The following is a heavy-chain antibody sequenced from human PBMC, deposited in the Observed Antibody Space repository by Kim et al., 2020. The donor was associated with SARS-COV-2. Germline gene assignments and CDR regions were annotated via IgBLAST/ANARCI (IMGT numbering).Heavy chain of an antibody. CDR1: GFTFSSYS. Sequence: GGSLRLSCAASGFTFSSYSMNWVRQAPGKGLEWVSSISSSSSYTYYADSVKGRFTISRDNAKNSLYLQMNSLRAEDTAVYYCGVYIAAAGTRYYYYYGMGLWGPGTPVPVSS. J-gene: IGHJ6*02. CDR2: ISSSSSYT. V-gene: IGHV3-21*01. D-gene: IGHD6-13*01. CDR3: GVYIAAAGTRYYYYYGMGL.